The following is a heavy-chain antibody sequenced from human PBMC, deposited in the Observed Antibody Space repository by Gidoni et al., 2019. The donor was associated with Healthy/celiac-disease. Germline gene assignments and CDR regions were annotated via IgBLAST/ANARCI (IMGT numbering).Heavy chain of an antibody. CDR2: INPNSGGT. V-gene: IGHV1-2*02. J-gene: IGHJ5*02. Sequence: QVQLVQSGAEVKKPGASVKVSCKASGYTFTGYYIHWVRQAPGQGLEWMGWINPNSGGTNYAQKFQGRVTMTRDTFISTAYMELSRLRSDDTAVYYCARGGSPWELQTYNWFDPWGQGTLVTVSS. D-gene: IGHD1-26*01. CDR1: GYTFTGYY. CDR3: ARGGSPWELQTYNWFDP.